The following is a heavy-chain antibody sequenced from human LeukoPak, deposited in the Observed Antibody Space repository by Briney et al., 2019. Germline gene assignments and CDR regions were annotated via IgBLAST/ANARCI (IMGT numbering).Heavy chain of an antibody. D-gene: IGHD6-25*01. J-gene: IGHJ4*02. V-gene: IGHV4-4*07. CDR3: ARDFHSGYDPTYYFDY. Sequence: SETLSLTCTVSGGSISSYYWSWIRQPAGKGLEWIGRIYTSGSTNYNPSLKSRVTMSVDTSKNQFSLKLSSVTAADTAVYYCARDFHSGYDPTYYFDYWGQGTRVTVSS. CDR1: GGSISSYY. CDR2: IYTSGST.